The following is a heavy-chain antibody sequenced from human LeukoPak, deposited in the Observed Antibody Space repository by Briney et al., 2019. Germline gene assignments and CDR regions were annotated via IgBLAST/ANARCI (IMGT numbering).Heavy chain of an antibody. J-gene: IGHJ4*02. CDR3: ARDAGLLLWFGESSSFDY. Sequence: ASVKVSCKASGYTFTSYGISWARQAPGQGLEWMGWISAYNGNTNYAQKLQGRVTMTTDTSTSTAYMELRSLRSDDTAVYYCARDAGLLLWFGESSSFDYWGQGTLVTVSS. D-gene: IGHD3-10*01. CDR1: GYTFTSYG. CDR2: ISAYNGNT. V-gene: IGHV1-18*01.